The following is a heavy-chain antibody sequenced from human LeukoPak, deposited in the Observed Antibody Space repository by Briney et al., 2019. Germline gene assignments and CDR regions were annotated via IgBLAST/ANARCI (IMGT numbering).Heavy chain of an antibody. Sequence: GGSLRLSSAASGFTSSSYGTHGLRQAPGKGLEWVAVIWYDGSNKYYADSVKGRFTISRDNSKNTLYLEMNSLRAEDTAVYYCARSVLEWYFFDHWGQGTLVTVSS. CDR2: IWYDGSNK. J-gene: IGHJ4*02. D-gene: IGHD3-3*01. CDR3: ARSVLEWYFFDH. CDR1: GFTSSSYG. V-gene: IGHV3-33*01.